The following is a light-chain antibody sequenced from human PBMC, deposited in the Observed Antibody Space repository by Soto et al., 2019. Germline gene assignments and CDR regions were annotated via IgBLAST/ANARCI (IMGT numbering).Light chain of an antibody. J-gene: IGKJ2*01. CDR1: QSVSSSY. CDR3: QQYGRSPYT. Sequence: EMVLTQSPGTLYLSPGERATLSCRASQSVSSSYLAWYQQKCGQDPRLLIHGASSMATGIPDRFSGSGSGKDFTLTISRLEPEDFAMYYCQQYGRSPYTFGQGTKLEIK. V-gene: IGKV3-20*01. CDR2: GAS.